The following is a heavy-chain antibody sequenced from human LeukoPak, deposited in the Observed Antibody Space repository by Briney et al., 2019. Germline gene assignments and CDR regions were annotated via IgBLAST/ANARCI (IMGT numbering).Heavy chain of an antibody. CDR3: ASLPVIAAAGTVGAFDI. CDR1: GYTFTGYY. CDR2: INPNSGGT. J-gene: IGHJ3*02. D-gene: IGHD6-13*01. V-gene: IGHV1-2*02. Sequence: ASVKVSCKASGYTFTGYYMHWVRQAPGQGLEWMGWINPNSGGTNYAQKFQGRVTMTRDTSISTAYMELSSLRSEDTAVYYCASLPVIAAAGTVGAFDIWGQGTMVTVSS.